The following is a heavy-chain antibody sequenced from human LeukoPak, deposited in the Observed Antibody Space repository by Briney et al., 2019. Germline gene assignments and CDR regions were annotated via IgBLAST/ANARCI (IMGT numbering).Heavy chain of an antibody. D-gene: IGHD3-9*01. CDR3: ATPLPYFEGAISDY. CDR2: ISSSSSYI. V-gene: IGHV3-21*01. Sequence: GGALRLSCAAFGFTFISYSMNWVRQAPGKGLEWVSSISSSSSYICYADSVKGRFTISRDNAKNTLYLQMNSLRAEDTAVYYCATPLPYFEGAISDYWGQGTLVTVSS. J-gene: IGHJ4*02. CDR1: GFTFISYS.